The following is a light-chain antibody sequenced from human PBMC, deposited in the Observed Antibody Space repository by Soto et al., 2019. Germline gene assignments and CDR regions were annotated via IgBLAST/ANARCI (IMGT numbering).Light chain of an antibody. J-gene: IGKJ2*01. CDR2: SAS. CDR3: QQYNTWPPYT. Sequence: EIVMTQSPVTLSASTGERATLSCRARQSISSNVAWHQQKTGEAPTLLLYSASTRATGVAARFSGSGSGTEFTLTISSLQSEDYAVYYCQQYNTWPPYTFGQGTKVDNK. CDR1: QSISSN. V-gene: IGKV3-15*01.